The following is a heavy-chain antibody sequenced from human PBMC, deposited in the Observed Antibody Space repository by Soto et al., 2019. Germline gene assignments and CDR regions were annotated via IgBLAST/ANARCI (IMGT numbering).Heavy chain of an antibody. CDR2: IYYNSST. J-gene: IGHJ4*02. D-gene: IGHD3-22*01. CDR1: GGSISSYY. Sequence: QVQLQESGPGLVKPSETLSLTCTVSGGSISSYYWSWIRQPPGKGLVWIAYIYYNSSTNYNPSLKSRVALSADPSMNQFSLKLSSVTAADTAMCDCARADSSGSYLDYWGQGTLVTVSS. CDR3: ARADSSGSYLDY. V-gene: IGHV4-59*01.